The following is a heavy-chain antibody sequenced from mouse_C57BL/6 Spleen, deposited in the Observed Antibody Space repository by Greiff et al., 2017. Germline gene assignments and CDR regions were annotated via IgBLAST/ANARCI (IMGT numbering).Heavy chain of an antibody. D-gene: IGHD1-1*01. V-gene: IGHV1-20*01. Sequence: EVQGVESGPELVKPGDSVKISCKASGYSFTGYFMNWVMQSHGKSLEWIGRINPYNGDTFYNQKFKGKATLTVDKSSSTAHMELRSLTSEDSAVYYCARSGYYGSKDFDYWGQGTTLTVSS. J-gene: IGHJ2*01. CDR2: INPYNGDT. CDR1: GYSFTGYF. CDR3: ARSGYYGSKDFDY.